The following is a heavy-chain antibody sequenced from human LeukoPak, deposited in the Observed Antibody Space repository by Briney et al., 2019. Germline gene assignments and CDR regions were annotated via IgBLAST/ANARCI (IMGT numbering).Heavy chain of an antibody. J-gene: IGHJ3*02. Sequence: GGSLRLSCAASGFTFSSYAMHWVRQAPGKGLEWVAVISYDGSNKYYADSVKGRFTISRDNSKNTLYLQMNSLRAEDTAVYYCARSRDGYKKYDAFDIWGQGTMVTVSS. CDR2: ISYDGSNK. CDR3: ARSRDGYKKYDAFDI. V-gene: IGHV3-30-3*01. D-gene: IGHD5-24*01. CDR1: GFTFSSYA.